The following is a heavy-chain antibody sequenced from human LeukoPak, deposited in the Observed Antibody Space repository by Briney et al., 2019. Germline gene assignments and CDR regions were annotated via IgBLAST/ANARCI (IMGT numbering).Heavy chain of an antibody. Sequence: GGSLRLSCATSGLNFEDYGMSWVRQVPGKGLEWVSGINWNGGSTSYADSVKGRFTISRDNANNSLYVQMNSLRVEDTAVYYCARDGVRHDYSDLDYWGQGTLVTVSS. CDR1: GLNFEDYG. CDR2: INWNGGST. D-gene: IGHD4-17*01. V-gene: IGHV3-20*04. J-gene: IGHJ4*02. CDR3: ARDGVRHDYSDLDY.